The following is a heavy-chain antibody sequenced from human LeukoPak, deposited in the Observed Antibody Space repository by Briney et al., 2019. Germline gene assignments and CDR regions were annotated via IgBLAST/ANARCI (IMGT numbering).Heavy chain of an antibody. D-gene: IGHD3-3*01. V-gene: IGHV3-21*01. Sequence: GGSLRLSCAASGFTFSSYSMNWVRQAPGKGLEWVSSISSSSSYIYYADSVKGRFTISRDNAKNSLYLQMNSPRAEDTAVYYCARGLTIFGVVSGFDSWGQGTLVTVSS. CDR2: ISSSSSYI. CDR3: ARGLTIFGVVSGFDS. CDR1: GFTFSSYS. J-gene: IGHJ5*01.